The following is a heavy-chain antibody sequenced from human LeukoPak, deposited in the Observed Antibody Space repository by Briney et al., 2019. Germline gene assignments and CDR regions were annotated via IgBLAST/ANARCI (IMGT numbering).Heavy chain of an antibody. CDR1: GFTFSSYA. CDR3: ARGLDAFDI. Sequence: GRSLRLSCAASGFTFSSYAMHWVRQAPGKGLEWVAVISYDGSNKYYADSVKGRFTISRDNSKNTLYLQMNSLRAEDTAVYYCARGLDAFDIWGQGTMVTASS. V-gene: IGHV3-30-3*01. CDR2: ISYDGSNK. J-gene: IGHJ3*02.